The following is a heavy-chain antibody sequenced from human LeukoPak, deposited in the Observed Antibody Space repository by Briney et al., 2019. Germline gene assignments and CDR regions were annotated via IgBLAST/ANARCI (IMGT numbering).Heavy chain of an antibody. CDR3: ARLMVRGVRWFDP. CDR1: GGSFSGYY. V-gene: IGHV4-34*01. Sequence: PPETLSLTCAVYGGSFSGYYWSWIRQPPGKGLEWIGEINHSGSTNYNPSLKSRVTISVDTSKNQFSLKLSSVTAADTAVYYCARLMVRGVRWFDPWGQGTLVTVSS. D-gene: IGHD3-10*01. J-gene: IGHJ5*02. CDR2: INHSGST.